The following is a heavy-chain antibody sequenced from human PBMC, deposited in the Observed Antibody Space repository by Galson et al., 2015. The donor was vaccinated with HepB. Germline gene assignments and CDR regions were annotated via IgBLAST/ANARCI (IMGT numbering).Heavy chain of an antibody. D-gene: IGHD1-26*01. CDR2: ISSSSSTI. Sequence: SLRLSCAASGFTFSRYSMNWVRQAPGKGLEWVSYISSSSSTIYYADSVKGRFTISRDNAKNSLYLQMNSLRAEDTAVYYCASFQRVGELTGYGDYWGQGTLVTVSS. CDR3: ASFQRVGELTGYGDY. CDR1: GFTFSRYS. J-gene: IGHJ4*02. V-gene: IGHV3-48*01.